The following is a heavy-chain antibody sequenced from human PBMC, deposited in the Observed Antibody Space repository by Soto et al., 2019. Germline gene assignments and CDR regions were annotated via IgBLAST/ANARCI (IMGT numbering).Heavy chain of an antibody. CDR2: IHHSGST. Sequence: QVQLQESGPGLVKPSGTLSLTCAVSGGSMSSSNWWSWVRQPPGKGLEWIGEIHHSGSTNYNPSLKSRVSISIGKSKSQFSLNLTSVTAADTAVYYCARALRWERTIYYGMDVWGQWTTVTVSS. CDR1: GGSMSSSNW. V-gene: IGHV4-4*02. CDR3: ARALRWERTIYYGMDV. D-gene: IGHD1-26*01. J-gene: IGHJ6*02.